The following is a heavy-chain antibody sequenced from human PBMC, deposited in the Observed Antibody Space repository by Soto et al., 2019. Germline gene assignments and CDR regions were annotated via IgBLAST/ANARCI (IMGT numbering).Heavy chain of an antibody. Sequence: GGSLRLSCAASGFTFSSYGMHWVRQAPGKGLEWVAVISYDGSNKYYADSVKGRFTISRDNSKNTLYLQMNSLRAEDTAVYYCAKDLLPHLPSYSSSWFSPIDYWGQGTLVTVSS. D-gene: IGHD6-13*01. V-gene: IGHV3-30*18. CDR2: ISYDGSNK. CDR3: AKDLLPHLPSYSSSWFSPIDY. CDR1: GFTFSSYG. J-gene: IGHJ4*02.